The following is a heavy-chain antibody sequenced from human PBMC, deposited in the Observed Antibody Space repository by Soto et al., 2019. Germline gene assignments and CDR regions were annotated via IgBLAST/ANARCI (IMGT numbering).Heavy chain of an antibody. CDR2: IYYSGST. D-gene: IGHD3-22*01. CDR1: DGSISTSSYY. Sequence: SETLSLTCTVSDGSISTSSYYWGWIRQPPGKGLEWIGYIYYSGSTNYNPSLKSRVTISVDTSKNQFSLKLSSVTAADTAVYYCARLDYYDSSGYLDYWGQGTLVTV. J-gene: IGHJ4*02. V-gene: IGHV4-61*05. CDR3: ARLDYYDSSGYLDY.